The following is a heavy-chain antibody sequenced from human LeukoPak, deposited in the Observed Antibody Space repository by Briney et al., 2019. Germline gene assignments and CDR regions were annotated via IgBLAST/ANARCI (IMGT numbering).Heavy chain of an antibody. CDR2: IGTAGDT. D-gene: IGHD4-17*01. CDR3: ARGGTCGDYVGAFDI. V-gene: IGHV3-13*01. CDR1: GFTFSSYD. Sequence: GGSLRLSCAASGFTFSSYDMHWVRQATGKGLEWVSAIGTAGDTYYPGSVKGRFTISRENAKNSLYLQMNSLRAGDTAVYYCARGGTCGDYVGAFDIWGQGTMVTVSS. J-gene: IGHJ3*02.